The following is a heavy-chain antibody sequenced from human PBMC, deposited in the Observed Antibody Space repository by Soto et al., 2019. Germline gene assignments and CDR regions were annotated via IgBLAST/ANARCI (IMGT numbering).Heavy chain of an antibody. Sequence: SQTLSLTCAISGDSVSSNSAAWNWIRQSPSRGLEWLGRTYYRSEWYTDYAPSVRSRITINADTSKNKFFLQLNSVTPEDTAVYYCARGLGGITDYWGQGTRVTVSS. CDR1: GDSVSSNSAA. J-gene: IGHJ4*02. D-gene: IGHD1-1*01. V-gene: IGHV6-1*01. CDR2: TYYRSEWYT. CDR3: ARGLGGITDY.